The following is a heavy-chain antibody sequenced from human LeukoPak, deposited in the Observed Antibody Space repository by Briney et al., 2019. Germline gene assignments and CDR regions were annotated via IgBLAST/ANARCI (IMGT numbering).Heavy chain of an antibody. CDR2: ISYSDGRAK. J-gene: IGHJ4*02. CDR3: ARKAVTGSGPAHFDY. Sequence: PGGSLRLSCAASGFTLISYGMHWVRQAPGKGLEWVAVISYSDGRAKFYADSVKGRFTTSRDNSKNTLYLQMNSLSAEDTAVYYCARKAVTGSGPAHFDYWGQGTLVTVSS. CDR1: GFTLISYG. D-gene: IGHD6-19*01. V-gene: IGHV3-30*03.